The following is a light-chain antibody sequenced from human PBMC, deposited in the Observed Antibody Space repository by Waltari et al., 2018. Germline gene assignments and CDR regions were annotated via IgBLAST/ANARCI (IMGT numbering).Light chain of an antibody. CDR2: DVS. V-gene: IGLV2-23*02. CDR1: TSDVGGYNY. J-gene: IGLJ2*01. Sequence: QSALTHPASVSGSPGQSITISCTGTTSDVGGYNYVSLYQQHPGKAPKLMIYDVSKRPPGVSNRFSGSNSRSTASLTISGLQAEDEADYYCCSYAGSSSVVVVGGNKLTVL. CDR3: CSYAGSSSVV.